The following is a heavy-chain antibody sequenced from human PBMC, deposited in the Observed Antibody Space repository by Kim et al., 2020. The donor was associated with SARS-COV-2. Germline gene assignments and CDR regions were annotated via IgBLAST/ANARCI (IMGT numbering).Heavy chain of an antibody. V-gene: IGHV3-21*01. CDR2: ISSSSSYI. D-gene: IGHD3-22*01. J-gene: IGHJ4*02. CDR3: ARPSEYYDSSGYDY. Sequence: GGSLRLSCAASGFIFSSYSMNWVRQAPGKGLEWVSYISSSSSYIYYADSVKGRFTISRDNAKNSLYLQMNSLRAEDTTVYYCARPSEYYDSSGYDYWGQGTLGTVSS. CDR1: GFIFSSYS.